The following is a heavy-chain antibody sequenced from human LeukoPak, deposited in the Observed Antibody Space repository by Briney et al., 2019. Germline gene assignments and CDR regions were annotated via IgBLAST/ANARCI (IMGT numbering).Heavy chain of an antibody. CDR3: ARHIYSSSWDAFNI. CDR1: GFTFSSYW. Sequence: PGGSLRLSCAASGFTFSSYWMSWVRQAPGKGLECVANINQDGSKVYYVDSVKGRFTISRDKAKKSLFLEMDSLRAEDTAVYYCARHIYSSSWDAFNIWGQGTMVTVSS. V-gene: IGHV3-7*01. J-gene: IGHJ3*02. CDR2: INQDGSKV. D-gene: IGHD6-13*01.